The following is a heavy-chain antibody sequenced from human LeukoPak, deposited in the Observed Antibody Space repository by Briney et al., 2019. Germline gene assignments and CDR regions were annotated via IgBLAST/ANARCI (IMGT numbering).Heavy chain of an antibody. J-gene: IGHJ4*02. D-gene: IGHD4-23*01. Sequence: PGGSLRLSCTASGFTFGDYAMSWVRQAPGKGLEWVGFIRSKAYGGTTEYAASVKGRFTISRDDSKSIAYLQMNSLKTEDTAVYYCTSMMTTVVTAYWGQGTLVTVSS. CDR2: IRSKAYGGTT. CDR1: GFTFGDYA. V-gene: IGHV3-49*04. CDR3: TSMMTTVVTAY.